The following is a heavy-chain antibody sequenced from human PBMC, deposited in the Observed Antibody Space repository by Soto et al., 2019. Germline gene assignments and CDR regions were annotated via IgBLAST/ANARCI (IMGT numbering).Heavy chain of an antibody. CDR2: IKKDGSQK. CDR3: AGGNGWLMDT. V-gene: IGHV3-7*03. J-gene: IGHJ5*02. Sequence: EVQLVESGGGLVQPGGSLRLSCAASGFSFSTYWMNWVRLAPGKGLEWVANIKKDGSQKLYVDSVEGRFTISRDNAKNSLFLQMNNLRADDTVMYYCAGGNGWLMDTWGQGTPVIVSS. D-gene: IGHD6-19*01. CDR1: GFSFSTYW.